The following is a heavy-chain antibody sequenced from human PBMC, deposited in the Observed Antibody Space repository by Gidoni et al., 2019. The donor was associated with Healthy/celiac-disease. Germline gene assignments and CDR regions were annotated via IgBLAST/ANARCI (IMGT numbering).Heavy chain of an antibody. J-gene: IGHJ2*01. CDR1: GGSFSSYY. CDR2: IYYSGST. Sequence: QVQLQESGPGLGKPSETLSPTCTVSGGSFSSYYWSWIRQPPGKGLEWIGYIYYSGSTNYNPSLKSRVTISVDTSKNQFSLKLSSVTAADTAVYYCARVGSEYCGGDCYSWYFDLWGRGTLVTVSS. D-gene: IGHD2-21*02. CDR3: ARVGSEYCGGDCYSWYFDL. V-gene: IGHV4-59*01.